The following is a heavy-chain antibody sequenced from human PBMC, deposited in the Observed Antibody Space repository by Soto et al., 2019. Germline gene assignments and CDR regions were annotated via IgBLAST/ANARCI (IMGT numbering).Heavy chain of an antibody. CDR3: AKDRLSPFSSGWSEYFDY. CDR1: GFTFSSYA. J-gene: IGHJ4*02. CDR2: ISGSGGST. Sequence: GSLRLSCAASGFTFSSYAMSWVRQAPGKGLEWVSAISGSGGSTYYADSVKGRLTISRDNSKNTLYLQMNSLRAEDTAVYYCAKDRLSPFSSGWSEYFDYWGQGTLVTVSS. D-gene: IGHD6-19*01. V-gene: IGHV3-23*01.